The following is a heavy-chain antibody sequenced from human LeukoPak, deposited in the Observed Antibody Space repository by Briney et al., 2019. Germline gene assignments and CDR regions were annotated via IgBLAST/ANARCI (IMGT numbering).Heavy chain of an antibody. CDR1: GFSFSSYG. Sequence: GGSLRLSCEASGFSFSSYGMSWVRQAPGEGLEWVSGFSASDGSRYYADSVKGRFTISRDNSKNTLYLQMNSLRAEDTAVYYCARGSSGWTSFVFDYWGQGTLVTVSS. CDR2: FSASDGSR. CDR3: ARGSSGWTSFVFDY. D-gene: IGHD6-19*01. J-gene: IGHJ4*02. V-gene: IGHV3-23*01.